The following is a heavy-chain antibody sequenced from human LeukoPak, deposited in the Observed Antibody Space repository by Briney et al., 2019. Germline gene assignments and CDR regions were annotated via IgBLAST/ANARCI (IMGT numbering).Heavy chain of an antibody. CDR1: GDSVSSSNYY. CDR2: IYYGGNT. V-gene: IGHV4-61*01. J-gene: IGHJ6*02. CDR3: ARAAAAAPYYYGMDV. D-gene: IGHD6-13*01. Sequence: PSETLSLTCAVSGDSVSSSNYYWSWIRQPPGKGLEWIGYIYYGGNTNYNPSLQSRVTISVDTSKSQFSLKLSSVTAADTAVYYCARAAAAAPYYYGMDVWGQGTTVTVSS.